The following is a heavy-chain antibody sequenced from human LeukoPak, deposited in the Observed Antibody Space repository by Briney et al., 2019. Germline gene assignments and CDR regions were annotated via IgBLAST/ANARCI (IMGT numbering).Heavy chain of an antibody. CDR3: ARYHIAERPGHFDY. CDR2: ISVYNGNT. D-gene: IGHD6-6*01. J-gene: IGHJ4*02. Sequence: ASMKVSCKASGYTFTTYGINSLRQAPGPGLEWMGWISVYNGNTKFAQKFDARVTMTTDTSTSTAYMELRSLRSDHTAVYYCARYHIAERPGHFDYWGQGTLVPVSS. V-gene: IGHV1-18*01. CDR1: GYTFTTYG.